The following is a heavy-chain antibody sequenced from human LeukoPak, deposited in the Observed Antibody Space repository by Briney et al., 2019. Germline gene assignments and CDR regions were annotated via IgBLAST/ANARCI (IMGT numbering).Heavy chain of an antibody. CDR1: GFTFSSYA. J-gene: IGHJ6*03. D-gene: IGHD3-16*01. Sequence: GGSLRLSCAASGFTFSSYAMSWVRQAPGKGLEWVSAISGSGGSTYYADSVKGRFTISRDNSKNTLYLQMNSLRAEDTAVYYCARQVSWGYYYYYMDVWGKGTTVTVSS. V-gene: IGHV3-23*01. CDR3: ARQVSWGYYYYYMDV. CDR2: ISGSGGST.